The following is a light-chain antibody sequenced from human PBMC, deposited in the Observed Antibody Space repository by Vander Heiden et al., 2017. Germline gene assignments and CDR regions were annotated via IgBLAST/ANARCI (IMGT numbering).Light chain of an antibody. J-gene: IGLJ3*02. CDR1: RSNIGSNT. CDR3: ATWDDSLNGWV. CDR2: TSN. Sequence: QSVLNQPPSASGTPGRRVTISCSGSRSNIGSNTVTWYKHVPGTAPKLLIHTSNQRPSGVPDRFSGSKSGTSASLAISGLQSEDEADYYCATWDDSLNGWVFGGGAKLTVL. V-gene: IGLV1-44*01.